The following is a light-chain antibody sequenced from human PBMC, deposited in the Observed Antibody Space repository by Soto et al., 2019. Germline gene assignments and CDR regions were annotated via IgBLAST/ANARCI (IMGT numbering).Light chain of an antibody. CDR3: QSYDGSLNGWV. Sequence: QLVLTQPPSVSGAPGQRVTISCTGTSSNIGAVYDVHGYQQLPGTAPKVLIYGNSNRPSGVPDRFSGSKSGTSASLAITGLQAEDEADYYCQSYDGSLNGWVFGGGTKLTVL. J-gene: IGLJ3*02. V-gene: IGLV1-40*01. CDR1: SSNIGAVYD. CDR2: GNS.